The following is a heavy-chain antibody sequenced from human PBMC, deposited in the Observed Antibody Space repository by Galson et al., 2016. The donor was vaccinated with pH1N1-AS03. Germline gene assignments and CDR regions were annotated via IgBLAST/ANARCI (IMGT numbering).Heavy chain of an antibody. CDR2: INTDSGVT. Sequence: VKVSCKASGYIFTGFYVHWVRQAPGQGLEWMGWINTDSGVTNYAQKFEAWVTMTRDTSVSTAYMELYGLKSDDTAVYYCARDPRGPCTSATCPPTYYFGMDVWGQGTTVIVSS. J-gene: IGHJ6*02. D-gene: IGHD2-2*01. V-gene: IGHV1-2*04. CDR1: GYIFTGFY. CDR3: ARDPRGPCTSATCPPTYYFGMDV.